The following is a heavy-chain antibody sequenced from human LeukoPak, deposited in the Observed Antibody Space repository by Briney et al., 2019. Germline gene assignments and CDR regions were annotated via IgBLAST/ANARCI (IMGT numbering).Heavy chain of an antibody. CDR3: ERARSSSRYFDN. D-gene: IGHD2-15*01. CDR1: GVSISSGGYY. J-gene: IGHJ3*02. CDR2: IYHSGCT. V-gene: IGHV4-30-2*01. Sequence: KSSQTLSLTCTVSGVSISSGGYYWRWIRQPPGKGLEWIAYIYHSGCTYYNQSLKTRVTITVVSSTNQLLLKLSSVNAAVYAFAFCERARSSSRYFDNWGQGTMVTVSS.